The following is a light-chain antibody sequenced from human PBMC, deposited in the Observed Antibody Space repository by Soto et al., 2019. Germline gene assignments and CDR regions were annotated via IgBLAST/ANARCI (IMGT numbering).Light chain of an antibody. CDR1: QSVSSSY. CDR3: QQYGSSPLT. V-gene: IGKV3-20*01. CDR2: GAS. Sequence: EIVLKQSPGTLSLSPGERATLSCRASQSVSSSYLAWYQQKPGQAPRLLIYGASSRATGIPDRLSGSGSGTDITLTISRLEPEDFAVYYWQQYGSSPLTFGQGTKVESK. J-gene: IGKJ1*01.